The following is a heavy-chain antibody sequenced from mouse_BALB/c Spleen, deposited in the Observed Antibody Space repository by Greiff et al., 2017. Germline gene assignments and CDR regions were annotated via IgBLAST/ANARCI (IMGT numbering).Heavy chain of an antibody. V-gene: IGHV5-6-5*01. D-gene: IGHD2-14*01. J-gene: IGHJ3*01. Sequence: EVKLMESGGGLVKPGGSLKLSCAASGFTFSSYAMSWVRQTPEKRLEWVASISSGGSTYYPDSVKGRFTLSRDNARNILYLQMSSLRSEDTAMYYCARYYRYDGFAYWGQGTLVTVSA. CDR2: ISSGGST. CDR1: GFTFSSYA. CDR3: ARYYRYDGFAY.